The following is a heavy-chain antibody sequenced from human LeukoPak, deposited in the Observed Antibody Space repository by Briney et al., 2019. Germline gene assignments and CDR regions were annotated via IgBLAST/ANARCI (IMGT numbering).Heavy chain of an antibody. V-gene: IGHV3-11*01. D-gene: IGHD1-26*01. J-gene: IGHJ4*02. CDR3: GRDGSGSPDH. CDR1: GFTFSDYC. Sequence: GGSLRLSCAASGFTFSDYCMSWIRQAPGKGLEWLSYISSSGSTMYYADSVKGRFTISRDNAKNSLYLQMNSLRAEDTAVYYCGRDGSGSPDHWGQGTLVTVSS. CDR2: ISSSGSTM.